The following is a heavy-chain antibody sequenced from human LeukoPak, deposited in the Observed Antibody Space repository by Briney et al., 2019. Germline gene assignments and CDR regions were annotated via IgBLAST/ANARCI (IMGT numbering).Heavy chain of an antibody. CDR1: GYSFTNFW. D-gene: IGHD5-24*01. V-gene: IGHV5-51*01. CDR3: ARLVVDGYNSGIIDY. Sequence: GESLKISCKGSGYSFTNFWIGWVRQMPGKGLEWMGFIYPGDSQTRYSPSFRGQVTISVDNSISTAYLQWSSLKASDTAMYYCARLVVDGYNSGIIDYWGQGTLVTVSS. J-gene: IGHJ4*02. CDR2: IYPGDSQT.